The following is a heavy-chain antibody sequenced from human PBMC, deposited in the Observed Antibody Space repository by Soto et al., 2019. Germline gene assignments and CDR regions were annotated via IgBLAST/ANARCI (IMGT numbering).Heavy chain of an antibody. CDR2: ISYDGSNK. V-gene: IGHV3-30-3*01. CDR1: GFTFSSYA. Sequence: QVQLVESGGGVVQPGRSLRLSCAASGFTFSSYAMHWVRQAPGKGLEWVAVISYDGSNKYYADSVKGRFTISRDNSKNGLYLQRNSLGAEDRAVYYCGREGEVGGGGSMDVWGQGTTVTVSS. D-gene: IGHD3-16*01. J-gene: IGHJ6*02. CDR3: GREGEVGGGGSMDV.